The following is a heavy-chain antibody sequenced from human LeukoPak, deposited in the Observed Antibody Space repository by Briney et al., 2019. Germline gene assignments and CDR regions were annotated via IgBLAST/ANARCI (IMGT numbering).Heavy chain of an antibody. Sequence: GGSLRLSCAASGFRFNNYGMSWVRQAPGQGLEWVSVINANGDNTKYADSVRGRFTISRDDSKSTLYLQMNSLRAEDTATYYCVKEGGHQIPFDYWGQGTLVTVSS. J-gene: IGHJ4*02. V-gene: IGHV3-23*01. D-gene: IGHD1-26*01. CDR3: VKEGGHQIPFDY. CDR1: GFRFNNYG. CDR2: INANGDNT.